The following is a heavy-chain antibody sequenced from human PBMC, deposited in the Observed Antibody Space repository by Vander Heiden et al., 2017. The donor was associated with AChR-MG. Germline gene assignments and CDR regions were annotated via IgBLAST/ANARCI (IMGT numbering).Heavy chain of an antibody. Sequence: QGQLVQSGAEVKKPGSAVQVSCKASGLPLSSHIIRWVRQAPGQELEWLGWIMPVMRTTDYTQRFQDRVTITAEESSSTAYMELRSLGYEDTAVYYCAATAVRMGHTYCYTWDIWGQGTTGSVS. CDR1: GLPLSSHI. CDR2: IMPVMRTT. CDR3: AATAVRMGHTYCYTWDI. V-gene: IGHV1-69*01. J-gene: IGHJ6*02. D-gene: IGHD2-21*01.